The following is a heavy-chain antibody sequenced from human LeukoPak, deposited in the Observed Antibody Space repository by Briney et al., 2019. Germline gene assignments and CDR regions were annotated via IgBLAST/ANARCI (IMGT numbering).Heavy chain of an antibody. CDR3: ARNPYYYGSGSYCFDY. D-gene: IGHD3-10*01. CDR2: ISYDGSNK. Sequence: GGSLRLSCAASGFTFSSYGMHWVRQAPGKGLEWVAVISYDGSNKYYADSVKGRFTISRDNSKNTLYLQMNSLRAEDTAVYYCARNPYYYGSGSYCFDYWGQGTLVTVSS. J-gene: IGHJ4*02. CDR1: GFTFSSYG. V-gene: IGHV3-30*03.